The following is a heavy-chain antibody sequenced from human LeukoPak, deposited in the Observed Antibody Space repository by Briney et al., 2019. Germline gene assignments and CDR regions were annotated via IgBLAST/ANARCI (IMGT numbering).Heavy chain of an antibody. CDR1: GGSVSPHH. CDR3: ARATNLASCGGDCYPGYVDY. CDR2: IYYSGST. Sequence: SDTLSLTCTVSGGSVSPHHWSWIRQHPGKGLEWIGYIYYSGSTSYNPSLKSRVTISVDTSKNQFSLKLSSVTAADTAVFYCARATNLASCGGDCYPGYVDYWGQGTLVTVSS. V-gene: IGHV4-31*03. D-gene: IGHD2-21*02. J-gene: IGHJ4*02.